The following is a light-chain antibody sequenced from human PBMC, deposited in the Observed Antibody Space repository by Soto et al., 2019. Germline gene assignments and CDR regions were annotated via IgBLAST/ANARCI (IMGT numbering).Light chain of an antibody. CDR1: SSDVGSYNL. CDR2: EGS. J-gene: IGLJ2*01. Sequence: SALTQPASVSGSPGQSITISCTGTSSDVGSYNLVSWYQQHPGKAPKLIIYEGSKRPSGVSNRFSGSKSGNTASLTISGLQAEDEADYYCCSYAGSSTVVFGGGTKLTVL. V-gene: IGLV2-23*01. CDR3: CSYAGSSTVV.